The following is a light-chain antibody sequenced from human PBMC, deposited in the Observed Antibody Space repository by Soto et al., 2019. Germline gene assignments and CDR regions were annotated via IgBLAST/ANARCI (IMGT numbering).Light chain of an antibody. CDR3: QQYRSYSRR. J-gene: IGKJ4*01. Sequence: DIQMTQSPSTLTASVGDRVTITCRASQSIDSWLAWYQQKPGKAPKLLVYKASILESGVPSRFSGSESGTEFTLTVSSLQPDDFATYYCQQYRSYSRRFGGGTKVDI. CDR1: QSIDSW. CDR2: KAS. V-gene: IGKV1-5*03.